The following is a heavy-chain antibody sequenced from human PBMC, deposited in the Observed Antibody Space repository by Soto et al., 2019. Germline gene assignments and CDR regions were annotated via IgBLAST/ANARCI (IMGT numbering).Heavy chain of an antibody. CDR2: INTGNGNT. J-gene: IGHJ5*02. CDR1: GYTFTSYA. CDR3: ARGSYYYDSTGYYYARGFPGS. V-gene: IGHV1-3*04. D-gene: IGHD3-22*01. Sequence: ASVKVSCKASGYTFTSYAMHWVRQAPGQRLEWMGWINTGNGNTRYSQKFQGRVTITRDTYATTAYMELSSLRSEDTAVYYCARGSYYYDSTGYYYARGFPGSWGQGTLVTVSS.